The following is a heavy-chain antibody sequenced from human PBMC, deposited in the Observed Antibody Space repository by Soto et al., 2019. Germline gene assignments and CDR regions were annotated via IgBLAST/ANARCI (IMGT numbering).Heavy chain of an antibody. J-gene: IGHJ4*02. CDR2: ISGSGGST. V-gene: IGHV3-23*01. Sequence: GGSLRLSCAASGFTFSSYAMSWVRQAPGKGLEWVSAISGSGGSTYYADSVKGRFTISRDNSKNTLYLQMNSLRAEDTAVYYCAKDTDVVVPAASLFDYWGQGTLVTVSS. D-gene: IGHD2-2*01. CDR3: AKDTDVVVPAASLFDY. CDR1: GFTFSSYA.